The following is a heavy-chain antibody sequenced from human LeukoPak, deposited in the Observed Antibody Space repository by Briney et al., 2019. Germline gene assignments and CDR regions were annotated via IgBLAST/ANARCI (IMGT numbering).Heavy chain of an antibody. J-gene: IGHJ3*02. CDR3: ASSVLQRWLQPDAFDI. CDR1: GGSISSGGYY. D-gene: IGHD5-24*01. V-gene: IGHV4-31*03. Sequence: PSETLSLTCTVSGGSISSGGYYWSWIRQHPGKGLEWIGYIYYSGSTYYNPSLKSRVTISVDTSKNQFSLKLSSVTAADTAVYYCASSVLQRWLQPDAFDIWGQGTVVTVSS. CDR2: IYYSGST.